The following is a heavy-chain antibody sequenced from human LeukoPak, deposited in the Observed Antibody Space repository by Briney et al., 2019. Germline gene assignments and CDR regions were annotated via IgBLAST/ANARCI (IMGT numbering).Heavy chain of an antibody. Sequence: PGGSLRLSCAASGFTFSSYAMSWVRQAPGKGLEWVSAISGSGGSTYYADSVKGRFTISRDNSKNTLYLQMNSLRAEDTAVYYWAKDDGPYRGVADYWGQGTLVTVSS. CDR3: AKDDGPYRGVADY. CDR2: ISGSGGST. J-gene: IGHJ4*02. V-gene: IGHV3-23*01. CDR1: GFTFSSYA. D-gene: IGHD2-15*01.